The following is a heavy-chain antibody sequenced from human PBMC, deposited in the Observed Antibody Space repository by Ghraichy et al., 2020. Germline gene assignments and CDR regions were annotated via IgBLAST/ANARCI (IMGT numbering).Heavy chain of an antibody. CDR1: GGSISNYY. CDR3: ASVNYDILTGYRDWYFDL. Sequence: QTLSLTCTVSGGSISNYYWSWIRQPPGKGLEWIGYIYYSGSTNYNPSLKSRVAISVDTSKNQFSLKLSSVTAADTAVYYCASVNYDILTGYRDWYFDLWGRGTPVSVSS. D-gene: IGHD3-9*01. J-gene: IGHJ2*01. CDR2: IYYSGST. V-gene: IGHV4-59*01.